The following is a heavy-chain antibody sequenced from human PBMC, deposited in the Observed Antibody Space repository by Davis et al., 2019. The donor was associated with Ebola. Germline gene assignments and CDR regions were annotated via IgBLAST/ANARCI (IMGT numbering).Heavy chain of an antibody. J-gene: IGHJ4*02. D-gene: IGHD3-3*01. CDR1: GYSFTNYW. CDR2: IYPGDSDT. Sequence: GESLKISCQGSGYSFTNYWIGWVRQMPGKGLEWMGIIYPGDSDTRYSPSFQGQVTISADKSSNTIFLQWSSLRASDTAMYYCARQTIFGVVEDYWGQGTQVTVSS. CDR3: ARQTIFGVVEDY. V-gene: IGHV5-51*01.